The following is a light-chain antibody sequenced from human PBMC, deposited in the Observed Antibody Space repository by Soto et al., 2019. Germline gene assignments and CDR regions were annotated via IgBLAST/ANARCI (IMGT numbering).Light chain of an antibody. CDR3: GLYTLSDTVI. Sequence: QSALTQPPSVSGSPGHSVTISCTGTSEVGSYSRVSWYQQSPGTSPKLLIYDVTKRPLGVSDRFSGSKSGNTASLTFSGLQTDDEADYYCGLYTLSDTVILGGGTKLTVL. CDR1: SEVGSYSR. J-gene: IGLJ2*01. CDR2: DVT. V-gene: IGLV2-18*01.